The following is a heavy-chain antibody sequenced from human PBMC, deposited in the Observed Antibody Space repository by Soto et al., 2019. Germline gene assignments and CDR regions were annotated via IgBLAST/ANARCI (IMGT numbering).Heavy chain of an antibody. CDR1: GFTFSGHW. CDR2: INTDGGSS. D-gene: IGHD2-2*01. CDR3: AREAGYCSRTSCYRRAFDT. J-gene: IGHJ3*02. Sequence: EVQLVESGGDLVQPGGSLSLSCAASGFTFSGHWMHWVRQVPGKGLAWGSRINTDGGSSAYADSVKGRFAISRDNAKNTLYLQMNGLRAEDTAVYYCAREAGYCSRTSCYRRAFDTWGQGTTVTVSS. V-gene: IGHV3-74*03.